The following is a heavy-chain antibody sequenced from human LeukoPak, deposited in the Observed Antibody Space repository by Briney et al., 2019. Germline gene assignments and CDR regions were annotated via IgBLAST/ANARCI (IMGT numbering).Heavy chain of an antibody. CDR3: ARDRETSSCFDY. J-gene: IGHJ4*02. V-gene: IGHV3-21*01. D-gene: IGHD6-13*01. CDR2: ISSSSSYI. Sequence: GGSLRLSSAASGFTFSSYSMNWVRQTPGKGLEWVSSISSSSSYIYYADSVKGRFTISRDNAKNSLFLQMKSLRAEDTAVYYCARDRETSSCFDYWGQGTLVTVSS. CDR1: GFTFSSYS.